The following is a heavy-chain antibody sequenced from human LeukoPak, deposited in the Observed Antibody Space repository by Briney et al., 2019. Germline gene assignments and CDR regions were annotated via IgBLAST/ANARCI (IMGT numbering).Heavy chain of an antibody. D-gene: IGHD3-22*01. V-gene: IGHV3-30*18. CDR1: GFTFSSYG. Sequence: GRSLRLSCAASGFTFSSYGMHWVRQAPGKGLEWVAVISYDGSNKYYADSVKGRFTISRDNSKNTLYLQMNSLRAEDTAVYYCAKGHYDSSVAMGYWGQGTLVSVPS. CDR3: AKGHYDSSVAMGY. CDR2: ISYDGSNK. J-gene: IGHJ4*02.